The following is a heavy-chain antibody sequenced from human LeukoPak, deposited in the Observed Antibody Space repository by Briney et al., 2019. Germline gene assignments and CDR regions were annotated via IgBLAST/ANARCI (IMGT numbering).Heavy chain of an antibody. CDR3: AREGVYSPDPSSYHRHAFDV. CDR2: IIPTFDVA. J-gene: IGHJ3*01. CDR1: GYTSTSYG. V-gene: IGHV1-69*04. D-gene: IGHD3-16*02. Sequence: SVKVSCKASGYTSTSYGISWVRQAPGQGLEWMGRIIPTFDVANFAQIFKGRVTITADKSTNTAHLELSSLRPEDTAVYYCAREGVYSPDPSSYHRHAFDVWGKGTVVIVSS.